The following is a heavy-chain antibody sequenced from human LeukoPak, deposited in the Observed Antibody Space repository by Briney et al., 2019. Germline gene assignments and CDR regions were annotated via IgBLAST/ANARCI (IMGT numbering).Heavy chain of an antibody. CDR3: ASTPRYMDV. Sequence: PGGSLRLSCAASGFTFGTYYMQWVRQGPGKELVWLARINPDGSRTSYADSVKGRFTISRDNGKKTLHLQMSSLRAEDTGVYYCASTPRYMDVWGKGTTVTVSS. CDR1: GFTFGTYY. V-gene: IGHV3-74*01. J-gene: IGHJ6*03. CDR2: INPDGSRT.